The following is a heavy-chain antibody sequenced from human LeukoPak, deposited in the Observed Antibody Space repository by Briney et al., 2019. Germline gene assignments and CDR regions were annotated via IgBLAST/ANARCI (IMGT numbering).Heavy chain of an antibody. V-gene: IGHV1-2*02. CDR1: GYTFTGYY. CDR2: INPNSGGT. J-gene: IGHJ4*02. CDR3: ARDRVTLPPDY. Sequence: ASVKVSCKASGYTFTGYYMHWVRQAPGQGLEWMGWINPNSGGTKYAQKFQGRVTMTSDTSISTAYTELSNLRSDDTAVYYCARDRVTLPPDYWGQGTLVTVSS. D-gene: IGHD2-21*02.